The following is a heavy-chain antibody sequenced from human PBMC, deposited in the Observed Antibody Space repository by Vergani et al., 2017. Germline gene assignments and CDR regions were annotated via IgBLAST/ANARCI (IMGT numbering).Heavy chain of an antibody. Sequence: EVQLVESGGGLVQPGGSLRLSCAASGFIFSSYWMHWVRQAPGKGLEWVAAIKEDGSEKQYVDSVKGRFTISRDNAKKSLYLQMNSLRGEDTAVYYCARVNSQGSYWGQGTLVTVSS. D-gene: IGHD4-23*01. CDR1: GFIFSSYW. V-gene: IGHV3-7*01. J-gene: IGHJ4*02. CDR2: IKEDGSEK. CDR3: ARVNSQGSY.